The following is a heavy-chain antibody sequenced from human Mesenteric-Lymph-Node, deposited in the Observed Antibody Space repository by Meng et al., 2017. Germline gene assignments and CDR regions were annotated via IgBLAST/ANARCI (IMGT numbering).Heavy chain of an antibody. D-gene: IGHD4-11*01. J-gene: IGHJ4*02. V-gene: IGHV1-2*06. CDR2: INPHTGGI. CDR3: AKIGSNHQFDL. CDR1: GYTFTVYY. Sequence: QVQLVQSGAEAQKPGASLTVSCKASGYTFTVYYMHWVRQAPGQGLEWMGRINPHTGGINYAQEFQGRVAMTRDTSISTAYMELSRLRTDDTAVYYCAKIGSNHQFDLWGQGTLVTVSS.